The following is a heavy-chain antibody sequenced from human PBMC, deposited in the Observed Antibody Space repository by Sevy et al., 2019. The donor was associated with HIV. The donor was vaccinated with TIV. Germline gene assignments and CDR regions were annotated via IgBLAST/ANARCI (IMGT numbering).Heavy chain of an antibody. CDR2: LNYDGSYT. D-gene: IGHD3-16*01. V-gene: IGHV3-74*01. CDR1: GCTFSSHW. Sequence: GGSLILSCAASGCTFSSHWMQWVRQAPGKGLVWVSRLNYDGSYTNYADSVKGRFTISRDNAKSTLYLQMNSLRAEDTALYYCARSKVGVGDAFDIWGQGTMVTVSS. J-gene: IGHJ3*02. CDR3: ARSKVGVGDAFDI.